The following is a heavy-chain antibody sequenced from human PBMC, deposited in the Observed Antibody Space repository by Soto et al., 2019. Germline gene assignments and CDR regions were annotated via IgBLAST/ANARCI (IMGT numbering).Heavy chain of an antibody. CDR2: IIPIFGTA. Sequence: GASVKVSCKASGGTFSSYAISWVRQAPGQGLEWMGGIIPIFGTANYAQKFQGRVTITADESTSTAYMELSSLRSEDTAVYYCAKTRLFSLPGYYGMDVWGQGTTVTVSS. D-gene: IGHD3-22*01. V-gene: IGHV1-69*13. CDR1: GGTFSSYA. CDR3: AKTRLFSLPGYYGMDV. J-gene: IGHJ6*02.